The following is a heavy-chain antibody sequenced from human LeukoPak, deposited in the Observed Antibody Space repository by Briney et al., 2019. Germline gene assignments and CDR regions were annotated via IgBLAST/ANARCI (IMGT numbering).Heavy chain of an antibody. Sequence: ASVKVSCKVSGYTLTELSMHWVRQAPGKGLEWMGGFDPEDGETIYAQKLQGRVTMTTDTSTSTAYMELRSLRSDDTAVYYCARTAAQGDNAFDIWGQGTMVTVSS. D-gene: IGHD6-13*01. CDR2: FDPEDGET. V-gene: IGHV1-24*01. CDR3: ARTAAQGDNAFDI. J-gene: IGHJ3*02. CDR1: GYTLTELS.